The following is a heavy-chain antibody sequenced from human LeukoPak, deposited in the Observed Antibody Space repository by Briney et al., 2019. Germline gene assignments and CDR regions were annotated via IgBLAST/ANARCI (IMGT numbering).Heavy chain of an antibody. D-gene: IGHD3-9*01. CDR3: ARDRYDILIGYYAYYYGMDV. CDR2: IIPIFGRA. J-gene: IGHJ6*02. Sequence: ASVKVFCKASGGTFSSYAISWVRQAPGQGLEWMGGIIPIFGRANYAQKFQGRVKFTSAQSTRTAYMKLSSLRSEDTAGYYCARDRYDILIGYYAYYYGMDVWGQGTAVTVSS. V-gene: IGHV1-69*13. CDR1: GGTFSSYA.